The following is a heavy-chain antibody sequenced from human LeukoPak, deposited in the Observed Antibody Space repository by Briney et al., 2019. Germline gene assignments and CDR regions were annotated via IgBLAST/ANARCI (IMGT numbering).Heavy chain of an antibody. D-gene: IGHD2-2*01. CDR2: IKEDGSEK. CDR3: ARGGYQYEI. Sequence: GGSLRLSCAASGSTFSRYWMSWVRQAPGKGLEWVAKIKEDGSEKYYVDFVKGRFTISRDNAKDSLYLQMNSLRAEDTAVYYCARGGYQYEIWGQGTLVTVSS. V-gene: IGHV3-7*03. CDR1: GSTFSRYW. J-gene: IGHJ4*02.